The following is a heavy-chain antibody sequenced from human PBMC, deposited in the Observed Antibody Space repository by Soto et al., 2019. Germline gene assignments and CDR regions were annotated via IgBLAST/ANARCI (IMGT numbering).Heavy chain of an antibody. Sequence: QVQLVQSGAEVKKPGSSVKVSCKASGGTFSSYTISWVRQAPGQGLEWMGRIIPILGIANYAQKFQGRVTITADKSTSTAYMELSSLRSEDTAVYYCARAYYYDSSGRYGMDVWGQGTTVTVSS. D-gene: IGHD3-22*01. CDR1: GGTFSSYT. CDR2: IIPILGIA. CDR3: ARAYYYDSSGRYGMDV. V-gene: IGHV1-69*02. J-gene: IGHJ6*02.